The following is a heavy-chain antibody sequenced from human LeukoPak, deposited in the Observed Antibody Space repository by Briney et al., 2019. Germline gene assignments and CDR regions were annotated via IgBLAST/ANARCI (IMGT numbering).Heavy chain of an antibody. CDR2: IYTSGST. V-gene: IGHV4-61*02. Sequence: PSQTLSLTCTVSGGSITSGDYYWSWLRQPAGKGLEWIGRIYTSGSTNYNPSLKSRVTISLDTSKNQFSLKLSSVTAADTAVYYCARVGYSREMDVWGKGTTVTISS. CDR1: GGSITSGDYY. D-gene: IGHD1-1*01. CDR3: ARVGYSREMDV. J-gene: IGHJ6*04.